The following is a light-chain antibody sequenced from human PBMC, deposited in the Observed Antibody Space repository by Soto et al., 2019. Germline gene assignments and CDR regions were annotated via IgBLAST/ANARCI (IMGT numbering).Light chain of an antibody. V-gene: IGLV1-44*01. CDR2: DND. CDR3: ATWDGSLPGEV. Sequence: QSVLTQPPSASGTPGQRVTVSCSGSSSNIGSNTVNWYQHLPGTAPKLLIYDNDRRPSGVPDRFSGSKSGTSGTLDITGLQTGDEADYYCATWDGSLPGEVFGGGTKLTVL. CDR1: SSNIGSNT. J-gene: IGLJ2*01.